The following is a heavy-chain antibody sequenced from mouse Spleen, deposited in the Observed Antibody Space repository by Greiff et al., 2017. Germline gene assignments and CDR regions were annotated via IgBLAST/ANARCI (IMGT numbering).Heavy chain of an antibody. D-gene: IGHD1-1*01. Sequence: EEKLVESGGGLVKPGGSLKLSCAASGFTFSDYYMYWVRQTPEKRLEWVATISDGGSYTYYPDSVKGRFTISRDNAKNNLYLQMSSLKSEDTAMYYCARDPYGSSYNYAMDYWGQGTSVTVSS. V-gene: IGHV5-4*02. CDR2: ISDGGSYT. J-gene: IGHJ4*01. CDR1: GFTFSDYY. CDR3: ARDPYGSSYNYAMDY.